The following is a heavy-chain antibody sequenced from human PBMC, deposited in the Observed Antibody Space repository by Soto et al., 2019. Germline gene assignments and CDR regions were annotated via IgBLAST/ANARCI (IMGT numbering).Heavy chain of an antibody. CDR1: GFSFGSYA. CDR2: ISGSGGST. J-gene: IGHJ3*02. V-gene: IGHV3-23*01. Sequence: GGSLRLSCAASGFSFGSYAMSWVRQAPGKGLEWVSGISGSGGSTYYADSVKGRFTISRDNSKNTLYLQMNSLRAEDTAVYYCVKEGSYHPFDGFDIWGQGTMVTVSS. D-gene: IGHD1-26*01. CDR3: VKEGSYHPFDGFDI.